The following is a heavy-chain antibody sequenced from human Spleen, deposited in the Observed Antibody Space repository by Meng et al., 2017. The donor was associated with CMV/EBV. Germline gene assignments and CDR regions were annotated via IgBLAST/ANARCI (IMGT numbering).Heavy chain of an antibody. CDR3: ARDLDRYNWNYVPAF. V-gene: IGHV3-7*01. J-gene: IGHJ4*02. CDR2: IKQDGSER. D-gene: IGHD1-7*01. CDR1: GFNFSGYW. Sequence: SGFNFSGYWVNWVRQAPGKGLEWVANIKQDGSERNYVDSVKGRFTISRDNPKNSLYLQMNSLGVEDTAVYYCARDLDRYNWNYVPAFWGQGALVTVSS.